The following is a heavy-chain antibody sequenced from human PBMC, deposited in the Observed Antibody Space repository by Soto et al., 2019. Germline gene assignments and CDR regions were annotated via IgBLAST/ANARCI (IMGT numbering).Heavy chain of an antibody. Sequence: GWSLRLSCAASGFTFGSYAMIWIRQVPGKGLEWISGLYGSGGGIHYADSVKGRFTISRDNSAYSVYLQMTNLRVEDTAVYYCAKDAVSGDGVWLAHDWGEGTVVTVSS. CDR3: AKDAVSGDGVWLAHD. CDR1: GFTFGSYA. D-gene: IGHD4-17*01. CDR2: LYGSGGGI. V-gene: IGHV3-23*01. J-gene: IGHJ4*02.